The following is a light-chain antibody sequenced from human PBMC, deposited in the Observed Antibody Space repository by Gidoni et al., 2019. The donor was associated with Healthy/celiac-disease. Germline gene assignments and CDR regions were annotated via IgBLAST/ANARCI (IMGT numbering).Light chain of an antibody. CDR3: QQYGSSLRVT. CDR1: QRVSSSD. J-gene: IGKJ3*01. Sequence: EIVLTQSPATLSLSPGERATLSCGASQRVSSSDLAWYQQKPGLAPRLLIYDASSRATGIPDRFSGSGSGTDFTLTIGRLEPEAFAVYYCQQYGSSLRVTFGPGTKVDI. V-gene: IGKV3D-20*01. CDR2: DAS.